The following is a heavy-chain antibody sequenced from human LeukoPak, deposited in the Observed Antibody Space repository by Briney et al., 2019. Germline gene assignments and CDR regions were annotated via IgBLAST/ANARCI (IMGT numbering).Heavy chain of an antibody. J-gene: IGHJ6*03. D-gene: IGHD3-10*01. Sequence: GGSLRLSYAASGFTFSDYYMSWIRQAPGKGLEWVSFISSSGSTIYYADSVKGRFTISRDNAKNSLYLQMNSLRAEDTAVYYCARYPVVRGVISQSRYYYMDVWGKGTTVTVSS. CDR1: GFTFSDYY. V-gene: IGHV3-11*01. CDR3: ARYPVVRGVISQSRYYYMDV. CDR2: ISSSGSTI.